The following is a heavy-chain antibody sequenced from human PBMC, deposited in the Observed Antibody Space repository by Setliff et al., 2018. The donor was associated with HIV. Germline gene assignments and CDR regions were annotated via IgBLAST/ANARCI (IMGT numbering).Heavy chain of an antibody. V-gene: IGHV4-31*03. CDR2: ISYSGST. CDR3: VRDLAATNMVRGRLYHYYYMDV. D-gene: IGHD3-10*01. Sequence: SETLSLTCTVSGGSISSDGFYWSWIRQHPGEGLEWIGYISYSGSTYYNPSLKTRVTISVDTTKNQFSLKLRSVTAADTAVYFCVRDLAATNMVRGRLYHYYYMDVWGKGTTVTVSS. CDR1: GGSISSDGFY. J-gene: IGHJ6*03.